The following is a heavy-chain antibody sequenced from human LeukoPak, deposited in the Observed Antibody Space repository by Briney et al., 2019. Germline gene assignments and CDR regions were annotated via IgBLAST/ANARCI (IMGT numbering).Heavy chain of an antibody. CDR3: ARAPGSSSWYPRRYFDY. D-gene: IGHD6-13*01. Sequence: GASVKVSCKASGYTFTSYGISWVRQAPGQGLEWMGWISAYNGNTNYAQKLQGRVTMTTDTSTSTAYMELRSLRSDDTAVYYCARAPGSSSWYPRRYFDYWGQGTLVTVSS. CDR1: GYTFTSYG. CDR2: ISAYNGNT. V-gene: IGHV1-18*01. J-gene: IGHJ4*02.